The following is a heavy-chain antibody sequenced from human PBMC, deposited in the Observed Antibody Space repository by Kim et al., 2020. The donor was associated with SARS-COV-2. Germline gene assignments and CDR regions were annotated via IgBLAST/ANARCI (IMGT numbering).Heavy chain of an antibody. Sequence: SETLSLTCTVSGGSISSYYWSWIRQPPGKGLEWIGYIYYSGSTNYNPSLKSRVTISVDTSKNQFSLKLSSVTAADTAVYYCARLYSSSWYGEYFDYWGQGTLVTVSS. CDR1: GGSISSYY. CDR3: ARLYSSSWYGEYFDY. J-gene: IGHJ4*02. CDR2: IYYSGST. D-gene: IGHD6-13*01. V-gene: IGHV4-59*08.